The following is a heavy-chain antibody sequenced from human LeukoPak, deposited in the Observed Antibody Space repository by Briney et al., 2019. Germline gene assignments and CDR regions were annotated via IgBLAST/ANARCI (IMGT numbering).Heavy chain of an antibody. CDR2: ISDDGDKQ. Sequence: PGGSLRLSCAASGFTFSSHGMHWVRQAPGKGLDWVAVISDDGDKQDYADSVKGRFTISRDNSKKIVYLHMNSLRAQDTAVYYCAKQGPTYYYFGLDVWGQGTTVTVSS. V-gene: IGHV3-30*18. CDR1: GFTFSSHG. J-gene: IGHJ6*02. CDR3: AKQGPTYYYFGLDV.